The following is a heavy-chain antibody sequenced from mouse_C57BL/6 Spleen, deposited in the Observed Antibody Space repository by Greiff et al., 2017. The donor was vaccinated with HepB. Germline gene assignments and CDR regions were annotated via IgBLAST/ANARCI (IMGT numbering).Heavy chain of an antibody. J-gene: IGHJ1*03. V-gene: IGHV1-61*01. D-gene: IGHD2-14*01. CDR2: IYPSDSET. Sequence: QVQLQQPGAELVRPGSSVKLSCKASGYTFTSYWMDWVKQRPGQGLEWIGNIYPSDSETHYNQKFKDKATLTVDKSSSTAYMQLSSLTSEDSAVYYCAREAYYRNFFYFDVWGTGTTVTVSS. CDR1: GYTFTSYW. CDR3: AREAYYRNFFYFDV.